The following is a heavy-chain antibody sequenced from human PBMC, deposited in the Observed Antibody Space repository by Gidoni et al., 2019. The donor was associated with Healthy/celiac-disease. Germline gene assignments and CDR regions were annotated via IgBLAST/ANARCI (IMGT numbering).Heavy chain of an antibody. CDR1: GFTFSSYE. V-gene: IGHV3-48*03. D-gene: IGHD1-26*01. CDR3: ARDPSGGGFDY. Sequence: EVQLVESGGGLVQPGGSLRLSCAASGFTFSSYEMNWVRQAPGKGLEWVSYISSSGSTIYYADSVKGRFTISRDNAKNSLYLQMNSLRAEDTAVYYCARDPSGGGFDYWGQGTLVTVSS. CDR2: ISSSGSTI. J-gene: IGHJ4*02.